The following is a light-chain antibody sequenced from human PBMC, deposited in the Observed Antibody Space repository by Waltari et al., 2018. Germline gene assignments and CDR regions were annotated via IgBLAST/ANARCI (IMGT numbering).Light chain of an antibody. CDR2: GAN. V-gene: IGLV1-44*01. Sequence: QSVLTQPPSASGTPGQRVTISCSGSSSNIGSNTVNWYQQPPGTSPKLPLYGANPRPSGVPDRFSGSKSGTSASLAIGGLQSDDEADYYCAAWDDSLIGVAFGGGTRLTVL. CDR1: SSNIGSNT. CDR3: AAWDDSLIGVA. J-gene: IGLJ2*01.